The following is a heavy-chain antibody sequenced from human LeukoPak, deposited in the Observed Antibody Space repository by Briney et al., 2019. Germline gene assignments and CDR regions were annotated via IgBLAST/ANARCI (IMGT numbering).Heavy chain of an antibody. V-gene: IGHV3-23*01. CDR1: GFTFPRHG. CDR3: ARDLDWGAFDA. J-gene: IGHJ5*02. CDR2: ISPSGSIL. D-gene: IGHD3-9*01. Sequence: PGGSLRLSCAASGFTFPRHGINWVRKAPGKGLEWVSGISPSGSILYYADSVKGRFTISRDNSKNTVSLQMNSLRAEDTALYYCARDLDWGAFDAWGQGTLVTVSS.